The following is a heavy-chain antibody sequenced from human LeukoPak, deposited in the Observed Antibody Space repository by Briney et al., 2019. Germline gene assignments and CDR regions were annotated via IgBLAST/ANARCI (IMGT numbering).Heavy chain of an antibody. CDR1: GFTFSSYS. V-gene: IGHV3-21*01. CDR2: ISSSSSYI. CDR3: ARDLGKPAWYPGY. J-gene: IGHJ4*02. Sequence: GGSLRLSCAASGFTFSSYSMNWVRQAPGKGLEWVSSISSSSSYIYYADSVKGRFTISRDNAKNSLYLQMNSLRAEDTAVYYCARDLGKPAWYPGYWGQGTLVTVSS. D-gene: IGHD1-14*01.